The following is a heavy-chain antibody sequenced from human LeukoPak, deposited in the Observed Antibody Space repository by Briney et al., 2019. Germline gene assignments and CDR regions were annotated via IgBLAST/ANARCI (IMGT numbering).Heavy chain of an antibody. CDR1: GFTFSTYS. Sequence: GGSLRLSCAASGFTFSTYSINSVRQAPGKGLEWVSFISSVSTFISYADSVKGRFTISRDNAKNSLYLQMNSLTAEDTAVYYCARVGSGNSFDYWGQGTLVTVSS. V-gene: IGHV3-21*01. CDR3: ARVGSGNSFDY. D-gene: IGHD3-10*01. CDR2: ISSVSTFI. J-gene: IGHJ4*02.